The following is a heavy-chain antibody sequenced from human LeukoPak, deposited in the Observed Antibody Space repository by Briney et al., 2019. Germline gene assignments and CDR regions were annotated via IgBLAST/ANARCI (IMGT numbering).Heavy chain of an antibody. Sequence: PGGSLRLSCAASGFTLNKAWMSWVRQAPGKGLEWVSGISGSGGNTYYADSAKGRFTISRDNSKNTLYLQMNSLRAEDTAVYYCAKLPAYSSSWFYWGQGTLVTVSS. CDR2: ISGSGGNT. CDR3: AKLPAYSSSWFY. CDR1: GFTLNKAW. D-gene: IGHD6-13*01. J-gene: IGHJ4*02. V-gene: IGHV3-23*01.